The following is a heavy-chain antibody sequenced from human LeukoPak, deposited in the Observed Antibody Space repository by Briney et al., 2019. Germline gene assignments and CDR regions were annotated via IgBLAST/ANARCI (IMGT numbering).Heavy chain of an antibody. CDR1: GFIFSRYG. Sequence: PGGSLRLSCAASGFIFSRYGMYWVRQAPGKGLEWVAVISYDGSNKYYGDSVKGRFIISRDNSKNTLYLQMNSLRAEDTAVYYCAKDRRGYCSGGSCYYNFDYWGQGTLVTVSS. D-gene: IGHD2-15*01. V-gene: IGHV3-30*18. J-gene: IGHJ4*02. CDR2: ISYDGSNK. CDR3: AKDRRGYCSGGSCYYNFDY.